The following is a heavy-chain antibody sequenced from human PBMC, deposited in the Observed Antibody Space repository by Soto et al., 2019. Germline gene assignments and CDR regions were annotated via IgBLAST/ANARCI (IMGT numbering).Heavy chain of an antibody. Sequence: PGGSLRLSCAASGFTVSSNYMSWVRQAPGKGLEWVSVIYSGGSTYYADSVKGRFTISRDNSKNTLYLQMNSLRAEDTAVYYCAKDRYSYGHNYYYYGMDVWGQGTTVTVSS. CDR3: AKDRYSYGHNYYYYGMDV. CDR2: IYSGGST. CDR1: GFTVSSNY. J-gene: IGHJ6*02. D-gene: IGHD5-18*01. V-gene: IGHV3-53*05.